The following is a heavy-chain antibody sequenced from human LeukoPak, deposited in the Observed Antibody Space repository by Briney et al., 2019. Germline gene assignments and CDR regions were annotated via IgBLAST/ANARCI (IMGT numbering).Heavy chain of an antibody. Sequence: PSETLSLTCTVSGGSISSYSWSWIRQPPGKGLEWIGYIFHNGGTNYSPSLNSRVTISFDTSKNQLSLKLGSVTAADTAVYYCARGTSDNYWYKRFDPWGQGTLVTVSS. CDR2: IFHNGGT. V-gene: IGHV4-4*09. CDR1: GGSISSYS. J-gene: IGHJ5*02. CDR3: ARGTSDNYWYKRFDP. D-gene: IGHD1/OR15-1a*01.